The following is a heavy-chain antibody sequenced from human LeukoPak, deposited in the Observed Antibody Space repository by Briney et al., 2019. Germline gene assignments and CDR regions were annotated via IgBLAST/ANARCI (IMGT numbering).Heavy chain of an antibody. J-gene: IGHJ5*01. D-gene: IGHD6-19*01. Sequence: GGSLRLSCAASGLTFSSYAMRWVCQAPGKGLEWVSAISGSGGSTSYADSVKGRFTVSRDNSKNTLYLQMNSLRAEDTAVYYCAKSCGGSGWWCFDSWGQGTLVTVSS. CDR2: ISGSGGST. CDR3: AKSCGGSGWWCFDS. CDR1: GLTFSSYA. V-gene: IGHV3-23*01.